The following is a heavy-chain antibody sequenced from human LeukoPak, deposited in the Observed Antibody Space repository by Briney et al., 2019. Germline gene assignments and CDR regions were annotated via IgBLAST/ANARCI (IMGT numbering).Heavy chain of an antibody. CDR1: GYTFTSYG. Sequence: ASVKVSCKASGYTFTSYGINWVRQAPGQGLEWMGWIRAYNGDTNYAQELQGRVTMTTDTSTSTAYMELRSLRSDDTAVYYCARGLWFGESYNWFDPWGQGTLVTVSS. V-gene: IGHV1-18*01. J-gene: IGHJ5*02. D-gene: IGHD3-10*01. CDR2: IRAYNGDT. CDR3: ARGLWFGESYNWFDP.